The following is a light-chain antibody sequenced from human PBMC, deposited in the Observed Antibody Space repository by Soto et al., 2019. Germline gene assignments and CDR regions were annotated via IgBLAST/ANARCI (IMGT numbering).Light chain of an antibody. Sequence: EIGLTQSPGTLSLSPGERATLSCRASQSASNNYLAWYQQKPGQAPRLLIYGASNRATGIPDRFSGSGSGTEFTLTISRLEPEDFAVYYCQQYGSSGTFGQGTKVDI. J-gene: IGKJ1*01. CDR2: GAS. CDR3: QQYGSSGT. CDR1: QSASNNY. V-gene: IGKV3-20*01.